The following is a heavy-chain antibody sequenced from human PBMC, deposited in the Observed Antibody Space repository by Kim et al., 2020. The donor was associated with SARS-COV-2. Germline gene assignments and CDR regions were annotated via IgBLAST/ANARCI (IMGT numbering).Heavy chain of an antibody. CDR1: GFTFTSHW. J-gene: IGHJ4*02. Sequence: GGSLRLSCVASGFTFTSHWVHWVRQVPGKGPVWVARISSDGSTTTYADSVKGRFAVSRDNAKNTVYLQMNSLRAEDTAMYYCAIEGPYGGSYPSPDSWGQGTLVTVSS. V-gene: IGHV3-74*01. D-gene: IGHD1-26*01. CDR3: AIEGPYGGSYPSPDS. CDR2: ISSDGSTT.